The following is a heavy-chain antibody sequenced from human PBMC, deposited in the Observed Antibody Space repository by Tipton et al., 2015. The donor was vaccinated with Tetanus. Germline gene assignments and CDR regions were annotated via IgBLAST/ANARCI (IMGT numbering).Heavy chain of an antibody. CDR2: ISTTSNTI. CDR3: ASSTATR. Sequence: SGFTLRTYSMNWVRQAPGKGLEWISYISTTSNTIYYADSVRGRFTISRDNANNLLYLQMSSLRREDTAVYYCASSTATRWGPGTLVTVSS. J-gene: IGHJ4*02. V-gene: IGHV3-48*01. D-gene: IGHD4-17*01. CDR1: GFTLRTYS.